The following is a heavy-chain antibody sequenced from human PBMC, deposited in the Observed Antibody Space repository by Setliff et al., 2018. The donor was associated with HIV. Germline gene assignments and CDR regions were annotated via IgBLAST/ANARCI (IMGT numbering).Heavy chain of an antibody. CDR3: ARKYTGGPLDY. J-gene: IGHJ4*02. V-gene: IGHV1-2*06. CDR2: INANRGGT. D-gene: IGHD6-19*01. CDR1: GYTFIDYY. Sequence: ASVKVSCKASGYTFIDYYMHWVRQAPGQGLEWMGRINANRGGTSYAQKFQGRVTMTRDTSISTGYMELSRLTSDDTAMYYCARKYTGGPLDYWGQGTLVTVSS.